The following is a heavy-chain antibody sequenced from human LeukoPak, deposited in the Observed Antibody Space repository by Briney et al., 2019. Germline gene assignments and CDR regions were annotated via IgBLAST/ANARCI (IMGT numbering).Heavy chain of an antibody. CDR2: IDSSASTT. Sequence: PGGSLRLSCTASRFYFSTYDMNWFRQVPGKGLEWVSYIDSSASTTYYAGSVQGRFTISRDNAKNSLYLQMRSLRVEDTAFYYCASAHGGSGYDRPFDYWGQGTLVTVSS. J-gene: IGHJ4*02. CDR1: RFYFSTYD. CDR3: ASAHGGSGYDRPFDY. D-gene: IGHD5-12*01. V-gene: IGHV3-48*03.